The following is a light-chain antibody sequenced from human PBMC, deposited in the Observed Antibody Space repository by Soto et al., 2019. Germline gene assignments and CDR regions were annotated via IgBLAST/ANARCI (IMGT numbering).Light chain of an antibody. CDR1: SSDVGGYNY. Sequence: QSALTQPRSVSGSPGQSVTISCTGTSSDVGGYNYVSWYQQHPGKAPKLMIYDVSKRPSGVPDRFSGSKSGTSASLAITGLQAEDEADYYCQSYDSSLSGWDVVFGGGTKVTVL. J-gene: IGLJ2*01. CDR2: DVS. V-gene: IGLV2-11*01. CDR3: QSYDSSLSGWDVV.